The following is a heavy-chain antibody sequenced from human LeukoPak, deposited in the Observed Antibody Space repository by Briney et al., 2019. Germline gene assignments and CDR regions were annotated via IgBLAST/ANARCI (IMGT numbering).Heavy chain of an antibody. CDR3: AREMGHDLAEFDS. CDR2: IYYSGST. CDR1: GGSISSSNYY. V-gene: IGHV4-39*07. J-gene: IGHJ4*02. Sequence: SETLSLTCTVSGGSISSSNYYWGWIRQPPGKGLEWIGSIYYSGSTYNNPSLKSRVTISIDTSKNQFSLKLQSVTAADTSFYYCAREMGHDLAEFDSWGQGTLVTVSS. D-gene: IGHD3-3*01.